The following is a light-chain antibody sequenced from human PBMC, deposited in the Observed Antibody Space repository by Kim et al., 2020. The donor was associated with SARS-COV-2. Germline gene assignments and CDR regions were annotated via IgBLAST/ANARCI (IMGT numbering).Light chain of an antibody. CDR1: SSNIGAGDD. V-gene: IGLV1-44*01. Sequence: QLVLTQPPSVSGAPGQRVTISCTGSSSNIGAGDDVHWYQQLPGAAPNLLIYSNNQRPSGIPDRFSGSRSGTSASLAISGLQSGDEADYYCAVWDDSLKQGVFGGGTQLTVL. J-gene: IGLJ3*02. CDR3: AVWDDSLKQGV. CDR2: SNN.